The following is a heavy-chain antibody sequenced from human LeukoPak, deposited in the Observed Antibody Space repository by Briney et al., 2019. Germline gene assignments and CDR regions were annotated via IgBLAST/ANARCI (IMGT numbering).Heavy chain of an antibody. D-gene: IGHD1-26*01. V-gene: IGHV4-38-2*02. CDR3: ARDSKQEWELLGYNWFDP. J-gene: IGHJ5*02. Sequence: SETLSLTCTVSGYSISSGYYWGWIRQPPGKGLEWIGSIYYSGSTYYNPSLKSRVTISVDTSKNQFSLKLSSVTAADTAVYYCARDSKQEWELLGYNWFDPWGQGTLVTVSS. CDR1: GYSISSGYY. CDR2: IYYSGST.